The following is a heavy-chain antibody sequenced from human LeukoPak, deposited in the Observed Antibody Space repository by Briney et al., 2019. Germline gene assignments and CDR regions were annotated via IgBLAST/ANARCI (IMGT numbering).Heavy chain of an antibody. Sequence: ASVKVSCKASGYTFTSYDINWVRQATGQGLEWMAWISAYSGNTNYAQNLQGRVTMTTDTSTSTAYMELSSLRSEDTAVYYCAREIGPIQLHLWGSAFDYWGQGTLVTVSS. CDR2: ISAYSGNT. CDR3: AREIGPIQLHLWGSAFDY. V-gene: IGHV1-18*01. J-gene: IGHJ4*02. D-gene: IGHD5-18*01. CDR1: GYTFTSYD.